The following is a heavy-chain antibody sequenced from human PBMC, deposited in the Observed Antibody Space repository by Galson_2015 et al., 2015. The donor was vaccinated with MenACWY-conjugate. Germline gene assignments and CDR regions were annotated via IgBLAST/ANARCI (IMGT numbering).Heavy chain of an antibody. D-gene: IGHD5-12*01. J-gene: IGHJ4*02. CDR2: IDPSDSYT. V-gene: IGHV5-10-1*01. Sequence: WVRQMPGKGLEWMGRIDPSDSYTNYSPSFQGHVTISADKSISTAYLQWSSLKASDTAVYYCARHGYSSNGGAFDYWGQGTLVTVSS. CDR3: ARHGYSSNGGAFDY.